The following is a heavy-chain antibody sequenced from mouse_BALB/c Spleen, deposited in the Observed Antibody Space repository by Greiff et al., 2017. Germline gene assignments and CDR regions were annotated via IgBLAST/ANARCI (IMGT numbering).Heavy chain of an antibody. D-gene: IGHD4-1*01. Sequence: VQGVESGAELMKPGASVKISCKATGYTFSSYWIEWVKQRPGHGLEWIGEILPGSGSTNYNEKFKGKATFTADTSSNTAYMQLSSLTSEGSAVYYCARRWDAMDYWGQGTSVTVSS. J-gene: IGHJ4*01. V-gene: IGHV1-9*01. CDR3: ARRWDAMDY. CDR2: ILPGSGST. CDR1: GYTFSSYW.